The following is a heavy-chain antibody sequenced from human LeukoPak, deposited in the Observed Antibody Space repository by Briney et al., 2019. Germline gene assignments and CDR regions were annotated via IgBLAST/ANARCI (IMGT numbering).Heavy chain of an antibody. CDR1: GGSISSYY. V-gene: IGHV4-4*07. D-gene: IGHD2-15*01. CDR2: SGST. J-gene: IGHJ5*02. Sequence: PSETLSLTCTVSGGSISSYYWSWIRQPAGKGLEWIGRSGSTNYNPSLKSRVTISVDKSKNQLSLRLTSVSAADTAVYYCAIGRNSVFAPWGQGTLVTVSS. CDR3: AIGRNSVFAP.